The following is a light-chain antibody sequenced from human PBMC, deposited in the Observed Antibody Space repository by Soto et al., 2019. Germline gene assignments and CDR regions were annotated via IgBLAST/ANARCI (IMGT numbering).Light chain of an antibody. Sequence: QSALTQPASVSGSPGQSITISCTGTSSDVGNYIFVSWYRQHPGKAPKLMIYDINNRPSGVSNRFSGSKSGNTASLTISGLQAEDDADYYCVSYTTSASYVFGTGTQLTVL. CDR2: DIN. CDR1: SSDVGNYIF. V-gene: IGLV2-14*01. CDR3: VSYTTSASYV. J-gene: IGLJ1*01.